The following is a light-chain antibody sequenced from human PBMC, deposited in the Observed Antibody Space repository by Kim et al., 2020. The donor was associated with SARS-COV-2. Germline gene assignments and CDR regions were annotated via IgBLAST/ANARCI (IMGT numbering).Light chain of an antibody. CDR1: QSISSW. Sequence: DIHMTQSPSTLSASVGDRVTITCRASQSISSWLAWYQQKPGKAPKLLIYDASSLESGVPSRFSGSGSGTEFTLTISSLQPDDFATYYCQQYNSYSITFGRGTRLEIK. J-gene: IGKJ5*01. CDR2: DAS. CDR3: QQYNSYSIT. V-gene: IGKV1-5*01.